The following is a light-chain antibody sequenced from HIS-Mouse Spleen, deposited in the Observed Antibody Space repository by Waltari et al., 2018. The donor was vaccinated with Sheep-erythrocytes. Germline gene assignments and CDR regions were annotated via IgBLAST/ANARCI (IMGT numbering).Light chain of an antibody. CDR1: QGSSSA. CDR3: QQFNSYPHT. V-gene: IGKV1-13*02. J-gene: IGKJ2*01. CDR2: DAT. Sequence: AIQLTQSPSSLSASVGDRVTITCRASQGSSSASAWYQKKPGKAHKLLIYDATRLESGVPSRFSGSGSGTDVTLTISSLQPEDFATYYCQQFNSYPHTFGQGTKLEIK.